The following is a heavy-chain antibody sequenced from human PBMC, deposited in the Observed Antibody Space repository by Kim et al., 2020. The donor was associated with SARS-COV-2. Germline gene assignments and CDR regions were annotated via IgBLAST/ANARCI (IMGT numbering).Heavy chain of an antibody. Sequence: YYAASVKGRFTISRATAKNSLYLQMNSLRADDTAVYYCARIYDGGDSWGQGTLVTVSS. J-gene: IGHJ4*02. CDR3: ARIYDGGDS. V-gene: IGHV3-11*01. D-gene: IGHD5-12*01.